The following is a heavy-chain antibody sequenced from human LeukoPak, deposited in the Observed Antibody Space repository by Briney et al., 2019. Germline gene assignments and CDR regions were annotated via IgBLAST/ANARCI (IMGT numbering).Heavy chain of an antibody. D-gene: IGHD3-22*01. CDR2: INHSGST. V-gene: IGHV4-34*01. CDR3: ARAPSSGYYYYYYSYMDV. Sequence: SETLSLICAVYGGSFSGYYWSWIRQPPGKGLEWIGEINHSGSTNYNPSLKSRVTISVDTSKNQFSLKLSSVTAADMAVYYCARAPSSGYYYYYYSYMDVWGKGTPVTVSS. J-gene: IGHJ6*03. CDR1: GGSFSGYY.